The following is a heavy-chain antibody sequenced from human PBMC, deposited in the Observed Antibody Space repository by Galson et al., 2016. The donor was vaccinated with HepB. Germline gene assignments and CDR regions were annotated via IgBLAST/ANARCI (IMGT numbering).Heavy chain of an antibody. J-gene: IGHJ4*02. CDR1: DFSFRSYA. CDR3: ARAAGGVMGSYYFDY. V-gene: IGHV3-23*01. D-gene: IGHD3-16*01. CDR2: ITGGAGTT. Sequence: SLRLSCAASDFSFRSYAMAWVRQAPGKGLEWDSTITGGAGTTFYADSVKGRFSISRDNSKNTLHLQITGLRAEDTAVYYCARAAGGVMGSYYFDYWGQGTLVTVSS.